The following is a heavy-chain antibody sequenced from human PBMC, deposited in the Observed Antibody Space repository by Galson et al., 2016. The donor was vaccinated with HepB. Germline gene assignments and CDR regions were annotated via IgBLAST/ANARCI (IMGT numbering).Heavy chain of an antibody. CDR3: AKPLYYYDRSGSSGGDY. CDR1: GFTFSSYA. Sequence: SLRLSCAASGFTFSSYAMTWVRQAPGKGLEWVSDISDSGGSRYYADSVKGRFTISRDNSKNTLYLQMNSLGAEDTAVYYRAKPLYYYDRSGSSGGDYWGQGTLVIVSS. D-gene: IGHD3-22*01. J-gene: IGHJ4*02. V-gene: IGHV3-23*01. CDR2: ISDSGGSR.